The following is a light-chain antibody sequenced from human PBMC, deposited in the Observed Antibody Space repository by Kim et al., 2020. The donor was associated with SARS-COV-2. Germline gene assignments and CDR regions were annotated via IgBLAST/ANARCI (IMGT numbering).Light chain of an antibody. CDR1: SSNIGAGYD. J-gene: IGLJ2*01. CDR2: GNS. V-gene: IGLV1-40*01. CDR3: QSYDSSLSGVL. Sequence: RVTTSCTGRSSNIGAGYDVHWYQRLPGTAPKLLIYGNSNRPSGVPDRFSGSKSGTSASLAITGLQAEDEADYYCQSYDSSLSGVLFGGGTQLTVL.